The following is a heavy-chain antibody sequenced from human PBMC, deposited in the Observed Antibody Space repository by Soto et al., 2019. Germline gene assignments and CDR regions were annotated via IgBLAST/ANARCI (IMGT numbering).Heavy chain of an antibody. V-gene: IGHV3-33*01. J-gene: IGHJ3*02. CDR1: GFTFSNYG. Sequence: HPGGSLRLSCGASGFTFSNYGMHWVRQAPGKGLEWVAVIWSDGNNRFYADSVRGRFTFSRDNSKNTLSLQMNSLRAEDTALYYCVRERAPFDAFDIWGQGTMVTVSS. CDR2: IWSDGNNR. CDR3: VRERAPFDAFDI.